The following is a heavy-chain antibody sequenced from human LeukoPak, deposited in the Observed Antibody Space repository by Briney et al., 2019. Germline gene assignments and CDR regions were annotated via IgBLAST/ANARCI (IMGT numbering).Heavy chain of an antibody. D-gene: IGHD2-21*02. Sequence: SETLSLTCAVYGVSFSGYYWSWIRQPPGKGLEWIGEINHSGSTNYNPSLKSRVTTSVDTSKKQFSLKLSSVTAADTAVYYCARGQSSVVTDIPYYFDYWGRGTVVTVSS. V-gene: IGHV4-34*01. CDR1: GVSFSGYY. CDR2: INHSGST. J-gene: IGHJ4*02. CDR3: ARGQSSVVTDIPYYFDY.